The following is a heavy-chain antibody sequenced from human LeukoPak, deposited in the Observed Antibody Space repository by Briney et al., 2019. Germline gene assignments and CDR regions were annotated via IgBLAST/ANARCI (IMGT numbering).Heavy chain of an antibody. J-gene: IGHJ4*02. Sequence: GGSLRLSCAASGFTVSSNDLSWVRQAPGKGLEWVSVIYSGGRTFYADSVKGRFTISRDNSKNTLYLQMNSLRAEDTAVYYCAIYDSSGYYNYWGQGTLVTVSS. V-gene: IGHV3-53*01. D-gene: IGHD3-22*01. CDR3: AIYDSSGYYNY. CDR2: IYSGGRT. CDR1: GFTVSSND.